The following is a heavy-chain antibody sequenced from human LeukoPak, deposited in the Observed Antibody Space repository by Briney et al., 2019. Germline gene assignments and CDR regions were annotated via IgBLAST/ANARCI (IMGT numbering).Heavy chain of an antibody. CDR3: ARDTAMVEFDY. J-gene: IGHJ4*02. CDR1: GGTFSSYA. V-gene: IGHV1-69*05. Sequence: ASVKVSCKASGGTFSSYAISWVRQAPGQGLEWMGGIIPIFGTANYAQKFQGRVTMTTDTSTSTAYMELRSLRSDDTAVYYCARDTAMVEFDYWGQGTLVTVSS. D-gene: IGHD5-18*01. CDR2: IIPIFGTA.